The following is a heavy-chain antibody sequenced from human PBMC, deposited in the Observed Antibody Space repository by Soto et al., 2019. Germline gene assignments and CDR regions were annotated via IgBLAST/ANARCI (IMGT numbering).Heavy chain of an antibody. D-gene: IGHD6-6*01. J-gene: IGHJ4*01. CDR2: VSAYNGER. CDR1: GYTFTNYG. Sequence: GASVKVSCKASGYTFTNYGINWVRQAPGQGLVWLGWVSAYNGERRYAQRVQARVIMTTDTSTTTAYMELRSLRSDDTAVYYCSRGTSIPASGDYWGQGTLVTVSS. V-gene: IGHV1-18*01. CDR3: SRGTSIPASGDY.